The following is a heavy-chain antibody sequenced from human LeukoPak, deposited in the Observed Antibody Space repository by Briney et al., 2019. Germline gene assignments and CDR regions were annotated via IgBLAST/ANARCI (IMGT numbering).Heavy chain of an antibody. D-gene: IGHD3-10*01. CDR2: ISYDGSNK. CDR1: GFTFSSYA. V-gene: IGHV3-30*04. Sequence: GGSLRLSCAASGFTFSSYAMHWVRQAPGKALEWVAVISYDGSNKYYADSVKGRFTISRDNSKNTLYLQMNSLRAEDTAVYYCARDELPLWFGELCPDYWGQGTLVTVSS. CDR3: ARDELPLWFGELCPDY. J-gene: IGHJ4*02.